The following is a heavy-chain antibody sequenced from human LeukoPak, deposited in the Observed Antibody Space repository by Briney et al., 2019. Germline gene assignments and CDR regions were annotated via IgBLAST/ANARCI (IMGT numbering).Heavy chain of an antibody. Sequence: PLETLSPTLPVSCCSINSDGLHRGWVRPPPRKGPGGVGYIYHSGSTHYNPSLKSRVVISVDTSKNQFSLKLSSVTAADTAVYYCAREMFHDYVWGSYRHFDYWGQGTLVTVSS. CDR2: IYHSGST. J-gene: IGHJ4*02. CDR1: CCSINSDGLH. V-gene: IGHV4-31*03. CDR3: AREMFHDYVWGSYRHFDY. D-gene: IGHD3-16*02.